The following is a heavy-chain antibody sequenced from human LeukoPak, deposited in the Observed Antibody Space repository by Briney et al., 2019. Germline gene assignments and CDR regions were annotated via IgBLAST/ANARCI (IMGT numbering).Heavy chain of an antibody. CDR3: ARDLYDILTGYSDY. D-gene: IGHD3-9*01. Sequence: GASVKVSCKASGYTFTSYGISWLRQAPGQGLEWMGWISAYNGNTNYAQKFQGRVTMTRDTSISTAYMELSRLRSDDTAVYYCARDLYDILTGYSDYWGQGTLVTVSS. J-gene: IGHJ4*02. V-gene: IGHV1-18*01. CDR1: GYTFTSYG. CDR2: ISAYNGNT.